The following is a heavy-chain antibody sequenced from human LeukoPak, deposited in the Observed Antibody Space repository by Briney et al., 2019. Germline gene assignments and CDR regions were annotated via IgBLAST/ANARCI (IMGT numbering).Heavy chain of an antibody. CDR1: GGSFSGYY. CDR3: ARGLVPAARVDAFDI. CDR2: INHSGST. J-gene: IGHJ3*02. Sequence: SETLSLTCAVYGGSFSGYYWSWIRQPPGKGPEWIGEINHSGSTNYNPSLKSRVTISVDTSKNQFSLKLSSVTAADTAVYYCARGLVPAARVDAFDIWGQGTMVTVSS. V-gene: IGHV4-34*01. D-gene: IGHD2-2*01.